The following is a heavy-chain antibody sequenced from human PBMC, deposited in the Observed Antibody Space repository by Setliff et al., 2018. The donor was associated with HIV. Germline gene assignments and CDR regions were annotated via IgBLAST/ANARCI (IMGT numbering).Heavy chain of an antibody. CDR3: ATHVGDRGSYYYSYMDV. CDR1: DGSITSSSYY. V-gene: IGHV4-39*01. Sequence: PSETLSLTCTVPDGSITSSSYYWGWIRQPPGKGLEWIGSIYYSGSTYCNPSLKSRVIIPIVMSKNQFSLKLRSVTAADTDVYYCATHVGDRGSYYYSYMDVWGKGTTVTVSS. CDR2: IYYSGST. D-gene: IGHD2-15*01. J-gene: IGHJ6*03.